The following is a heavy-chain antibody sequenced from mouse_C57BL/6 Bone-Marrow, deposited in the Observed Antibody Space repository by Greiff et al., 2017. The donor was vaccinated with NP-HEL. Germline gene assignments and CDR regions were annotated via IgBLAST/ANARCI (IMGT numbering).Heavy chain of an antibody. V-gene: IGHV3-6*01. CDR3: ARDGNYDYFDY. J-gene: IGHJ2*01. CDR1: GYSITSGYY. CDR2: ISYDGSN. D-gene: IGHD2-1*01. Sequence: VKLQESGPGLVKPSQSLSLTCSVTGYSITSGYYWNWIRQFPGNKLEWMGYISYDGSNNYNPSLKNRISITRDTSKNQFFLKLNSVTTEDTATYYCARDGNYDYFDYWGQGTTLTVSS.